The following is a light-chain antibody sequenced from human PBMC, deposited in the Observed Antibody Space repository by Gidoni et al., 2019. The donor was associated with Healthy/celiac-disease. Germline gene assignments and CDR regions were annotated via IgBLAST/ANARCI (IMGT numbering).Light chain of an antibody. Sequence: DIKMTQSPSSLSASVGDRVTITCQASQDISNYLNWYQQKPGKAPKLLIYDASNLETGVPSRFSGSGSGTDFTFTIISLQPEDIATYYCQQYDKVGITFXQXTRLEIK. V-gene: IGKV1-33*01. CDR3: QQYDKVGIT. J-gene: IGKJ5*01. CDR2: DAS. CDR1: QDISNY.